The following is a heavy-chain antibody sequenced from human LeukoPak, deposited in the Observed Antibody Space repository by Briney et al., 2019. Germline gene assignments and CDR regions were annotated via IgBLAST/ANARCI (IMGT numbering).Heavy chain of an antibody. J-gene: IGHJ6*03. CDR2: ISWDGGST. CDR3: AKAATSRGGWYNPGPIGVDYYYYMDV. V-gene: IGHV3-43*01. CDR1: GFTFDDYT. Sequence: PGGSLRLSCAASGFTFDDYTMHWVRQAPGKGLEWVSLISWDGGSTYYADSVKGRFTISRDNSKNSLYLQMNSLRTEDTALYYCAKAATSRGGWYNPGPIGVDYYYYMDVWGKGTTVTVSS. D-gene: IGHD1-1*01.